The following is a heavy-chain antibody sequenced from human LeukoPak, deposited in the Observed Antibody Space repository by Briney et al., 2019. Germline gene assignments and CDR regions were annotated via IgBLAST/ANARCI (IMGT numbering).Heavy chain of an antibody. V-gene: IGHV3-7*01. CDR1: GFTFSSYW. CDR2: IKGDGSEK. D-gene: IGHD2-8*01. CDR3: ARGNGGDYFDF. Sequence: PGGSLRLSCEVSGFTFSSYWMSWVRQAPGKGREWVANIKGDGSEKFYVDSVRGRFTVSKDNAKNSLYLHVNNLRAEDTAVYYCARGNGGDYFDFWGQGTLVTVSS. J-gene: IGHJ4*02.